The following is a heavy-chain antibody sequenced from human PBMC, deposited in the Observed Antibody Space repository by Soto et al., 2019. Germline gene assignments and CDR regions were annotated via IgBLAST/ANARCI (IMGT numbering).Heavy chain of an antibody. V-gene: IGHV1-8*01. CDR1: GYTFTSYD. J-gene: IGHJ5*02. Sequence: VQLVQSGAEVKKPGASVKVSCKASGYTFTSYDINWVRQATGQGLEWMGWMNPNSGNTGYAQKCQGRVTMTRNTSISTAYMELSSLRSEDTAVYYCARRLLWFGELSRNWFDPWGQGTLVTVSS. CDR3: ARRLLWFGELSRNWFDP. D-gene: IGHD3-10*01. CDR2: MNPNSGNT.